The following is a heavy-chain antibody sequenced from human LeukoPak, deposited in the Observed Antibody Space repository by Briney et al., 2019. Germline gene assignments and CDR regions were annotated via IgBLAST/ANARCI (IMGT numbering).Heavy chain of an antibody. J-gene: IGHJ4*02. D-gene: IGHD1-1*01. V-gene: IGHV4-59*08. CDR3: ARANPNWNPPDY. Sequence: SETLSLTCTVSSDSMTSYFWSWIRQPPGKGLEWIGYVYHSGSTSYNPSLKSRVSISEDTSKNQFSLKLSSVTAADTAVYFCARANPNWNPPDYWGQGTLVTVA. CDR2: VYHSGST. CDR1: SDSMTSYF.